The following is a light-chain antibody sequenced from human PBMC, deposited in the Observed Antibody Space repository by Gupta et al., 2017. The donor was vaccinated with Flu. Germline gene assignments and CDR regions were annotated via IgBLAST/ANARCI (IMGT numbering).Light chain of an antibody. CDR3: LLYMGSGTSV. CDR1: SGSVSTNYY. CDR2: STN. J-gene: IGLJ3*02. V-gene: IGLV8-61*01. Sequence: QTVVTQEPSLSVSPGGTVTLTCALNSGSVSTNYYPTWYQQTPGQAPRTLIHSTNTRSSGVPDRFSGSILGNKAALTITGAQVDDESDYYCLLYMGSGTSVFGGGTKLTVI.